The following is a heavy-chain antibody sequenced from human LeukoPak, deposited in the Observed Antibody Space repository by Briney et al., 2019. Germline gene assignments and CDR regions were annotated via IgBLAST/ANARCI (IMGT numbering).Heavy chain of an antibody. CDR2: ITSSGDGT. CDR1: GFTFSSYA. CDR3: ATYGNGRFQPLDN. D-gene: IGHD2-15*01. Sequence: PGGSLRLSCAASGFTFSSYAISWVRQAPGKGLEWVSSITSSGDGTEYADSVRGRFTISRDNSKSTLFLQMNSLRVEDTAVYYCATYGNGRFQPLDNWGQGTLVTVSS. V-gene: IGHV3-23*01. J-gene: IGHJ4*02.